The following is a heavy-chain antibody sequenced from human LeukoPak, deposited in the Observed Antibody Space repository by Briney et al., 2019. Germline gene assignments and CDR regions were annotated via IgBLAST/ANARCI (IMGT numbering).Heavy chain of an antibody. CDR1: GFSFSTYW. D-gene: IGHD4-11*01. CDR3: ARRHADSTGFDY. J-gene: IGHJ4*02. V-gene: IGHV3-74*01. CDR2: INPDGTTT. Sequence: GGSLRLSCAASGFSFSTYWMYWVRQAPGKGLLWVSHINPDGTTTRFADSVKGRFTISRDNAENTLYLQMDSLRAEDTALYYCARRHADSTGFDYWGQGAVVTVSS.